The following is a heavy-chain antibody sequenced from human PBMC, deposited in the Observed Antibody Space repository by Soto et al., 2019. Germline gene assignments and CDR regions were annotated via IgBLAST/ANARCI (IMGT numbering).Heavy chain of an antibody. J-gene: IGHJ6*02. CDR2: IIPVLGVT. V-gene: IGHV1-69*02. CDR3: ARRRYCGADCYSKYYYGMDV. CDR1: GSTFSSYT. D-gene: IGHD2-21*02. Sequence: QVQLVQSGAEMKRPGYSVKVSCQASGSTFSSYTVSWVRQAPGQGLEWMGRIIPVLGVTNYAQKFKGRVTITADKSKTTAYMELSSLRSGDTAVYYCARRRYCGADCYSKYYYGMDVWGQGTTVTVSS.